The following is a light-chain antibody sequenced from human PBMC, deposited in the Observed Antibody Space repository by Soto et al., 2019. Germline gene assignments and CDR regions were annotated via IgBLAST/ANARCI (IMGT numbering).Light chain of an antibody. V-gene: IGKV3-20*01. CDR2: GAS. CDR1: QSITNNY. CDR3: QQYRTSPIT. J-gene: IGKJ5*01. Sequence: ETVLTQSPGTLSLSPGERATLSCRASQSITNNYLAWYQPKPGQAPRLLIYGASSRVTGIPDRFSGCGSGTDFTLTISRLEPEDFAVYYCQQYRTSPITFGQGTRLEIK.